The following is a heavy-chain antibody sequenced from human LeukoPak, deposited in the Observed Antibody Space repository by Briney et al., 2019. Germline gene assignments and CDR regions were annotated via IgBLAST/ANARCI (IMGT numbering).Heavy chain of an antibody. V-gene: IGHV3-23*01. Sequence: GGSLRLSCVASGFTFTTYWMGWVRQAPGKGLEWVSAISSTDAGTYHADSVRGRFTISRDSSKNTLYLQMNSLGAEDAAVYYCAKAPVTSCRGAYCYPFDYWGQGTLVTVSS. CDR3: AKAPVTSCRGAYCYPFDY. J-gene: IGHJ4*02. CDR2: ISSTDAGT. CDR1: GFTFTTYW. D-gene: IGHD2-21*01.